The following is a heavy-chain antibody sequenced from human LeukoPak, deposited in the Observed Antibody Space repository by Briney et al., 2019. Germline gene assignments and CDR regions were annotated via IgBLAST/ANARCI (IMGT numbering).Heavy chain of an antibody. Sequence: PGGSLRLSCAASGFTFSSYAMHWVRQAPGKGLEYVSAISSNGSSTYYANSVKGRFTISRDNSKNTLYLQMGSLRAEDMAVYYCARDGVRRYSFDIWGQGTMVTVSS. CDR1: GFTFSSYA. J-gene: IGHJ3*02. CDR2: ISSNGSST. D-gene: IGHD3-9*01. CDR3: ARDGVRRYSFDI. V-gene: IGHV3-64*01.